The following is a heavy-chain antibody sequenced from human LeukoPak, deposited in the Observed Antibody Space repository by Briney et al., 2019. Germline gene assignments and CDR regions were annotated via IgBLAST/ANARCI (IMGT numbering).Heavy chain of an antibody. V-gene: IGHV4-61*08. CDR2: IYYSGST. CDR3: ARSPYSGSYYGAFDI. D-gene: IGHD1-26*01. J-gene: IGHJ3*02. CDR1: GASISSSGYF. Sequence: SQTLSLTCTVSGASISSSGYFWTWIRQPPGKGLEWIGYIYYSGSTNYNPSLKSRVTISVDTSKNQFSLKLSSVTAADTAVYYCARSPYSGSYYGAFDIWGQGTMVTVSS.